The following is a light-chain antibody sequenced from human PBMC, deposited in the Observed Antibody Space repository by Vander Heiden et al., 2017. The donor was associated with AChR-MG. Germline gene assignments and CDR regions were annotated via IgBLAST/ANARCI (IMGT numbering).Light chain of an antibody. CDR1: ALPNQY. CDR3: QSPDSRGTYVV. Sequence: SYELTQPPPVSVSPGQTAKITCSGDALPNQYAYWYHQRPGQAPVLVIYNDSERPSGIPERFSGSNSGTTVTLTISGVQAEDEGDYYCQSPDSRGTYVVFGGGTKLTVL. V-gene: IGLV3-25*03. J-gene: IGLJ2*01. CDR2: NDS.